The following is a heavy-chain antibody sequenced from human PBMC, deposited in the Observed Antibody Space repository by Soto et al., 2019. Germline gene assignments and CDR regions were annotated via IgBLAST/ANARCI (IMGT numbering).Heavy chain of an antibody. J-gene: IGHJ4*02. Sequence: SETLSLTCTVSGGSISSSSYYWGWIRQPPGKGLEWIGSIYYSGSTYYNPSLKSRVTISVDTSKNQSSLKLSSVTAADTAVYYCARHAYSGWRHFDYWGQGTLVTVSS. CDR1: GGSISSSSYY. CDR3: ARHAYSGWRHFDY. V-gene: IGHV4-39*01. CDR2: IYYSGST. D-gene: IGHD6-19*01.